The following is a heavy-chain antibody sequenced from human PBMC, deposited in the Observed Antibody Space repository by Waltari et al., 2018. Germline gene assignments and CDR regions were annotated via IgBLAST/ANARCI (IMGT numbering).Heavy chain of an antibody. CDR2: IYYSGST. D-gene: IGHD3-3*01. Sequence: QVQLQESGPGLVKPSETLSLTCPVSGGSLSRYYWIWIRPPPGQALEWIGYIYYSGSTNYNPSLKSRVTISVDTSKNQFSLKLSSVTAADTAVYYCARLKVYYDFWSGHEEFNWFDPWGQGTLVTVSS. CDR1: GGSLSRYY. CDR3: ARLKVYYDFWSGHEEFNWFDP. J-gene: IGHJ5*02. V-gene: IGHV4-59*08.